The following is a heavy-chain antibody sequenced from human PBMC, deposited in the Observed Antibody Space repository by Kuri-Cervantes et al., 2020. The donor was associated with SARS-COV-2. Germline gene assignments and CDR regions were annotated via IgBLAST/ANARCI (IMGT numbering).Heavy chain of an antibody. CDR3: AKDDRWSSGWPEDY. V-gene: IGHV3-23*01. D-gene: IGHD6-19*01. Sequence: GGSLRLSCAVSGYSISSGYYWGWIRQPPGKGLEWVSAISGSGGSTYYADSVKGRFTISRDNSKNTLYLQMNSLRAEDTAVYYCAKDDRWSSGWPEDYWGQGTLVTVSS. CDR1: GYSISSGYY. J-gene: IGHJ4*02. CDR2: ISGSGGST.